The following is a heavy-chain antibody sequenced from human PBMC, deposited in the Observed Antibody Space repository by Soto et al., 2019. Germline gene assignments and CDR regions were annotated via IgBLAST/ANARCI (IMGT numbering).Heavy chain of an antibody. J-gene: IGHJ4*02. CDR2: INAYNGDT. CDR3: ASDNYGDSDY. CDR1: GYTFPSST. Sequence: QVELVQSGAEVKKPGASVKVSCKASGYTFPSSTISWLRQAPGQGLEWMGWINAYNGDTKYAHRLQGRVTMTTDTSTNTAYLELASLTSDDTAIYYCASDNYGDSDYWGQGTLVTVSS. V-gene: IGHV1-18*01. D-gene: IGHD4-17*01.